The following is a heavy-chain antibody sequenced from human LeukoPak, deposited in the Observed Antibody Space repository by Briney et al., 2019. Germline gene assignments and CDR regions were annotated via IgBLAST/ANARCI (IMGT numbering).Heavy chain of an antibody. CDR1: GGSMRSYY. J-gene: IGHJ3*02. CDR3: ARHYIAAGGGDAFDI. D-gene: IGHD6-13*01. Sequence: PSETLSLTCTVSGGSMRSYYWSWIRQPAGKGLEWTGYIYYSGSTYYNPSLKSRDTISVDTSKNQFSLKLTSVTAADTAMYYCARHYIAAGGGDAFDIWGQGTMVTVSS. V-gene: IGHV4-59*08. CDR2: IYYSGST.